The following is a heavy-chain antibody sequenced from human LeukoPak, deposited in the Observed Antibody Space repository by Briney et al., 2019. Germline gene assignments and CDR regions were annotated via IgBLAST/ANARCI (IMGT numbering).Heavy chain of an antibody. CDR1: GFTFSSYA. J-gene: IGHJ4*02. Sequence: GRSLRLSCAASGFTFSSYAMNWVRQAPGKGLEWVSISGSGGDTYYADSVKGRFTISRDNSKNTLYLQMNSLRVDDTAVYYCARDIVWLQMEYWGQGTLVSVSS. D-gene: IGHD5-24*01. CDR2: SGSGGDT. V-gene: IGHV3-23*01. CDR3: ARDIVWLQMEY.